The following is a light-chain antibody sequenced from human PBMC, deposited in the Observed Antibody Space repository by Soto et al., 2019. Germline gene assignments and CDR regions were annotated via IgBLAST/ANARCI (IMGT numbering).Light chain of an antibody. CDR2: GAS. CDR3: QQYNNWPAIT. CDR1: QSVSSD. V-gene: IGKV3D-15*01. Sequence: EIVLTQSPGTLSLSPGERATLSCRASQSVSSDLAWYHQKPGQAPRLLIYGASTRATGIPARFSGSGSGTEFTLTISSLQSEDFTVYYCQQYNNWPAITFGQGTRLEIK. J-gene: IGKJ5*01.